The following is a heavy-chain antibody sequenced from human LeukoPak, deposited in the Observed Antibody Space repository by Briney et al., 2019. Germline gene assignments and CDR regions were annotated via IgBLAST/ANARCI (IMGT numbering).Heavy chain of an antibody. D-gene: IGHD3-22*01. CDR2: ISSSSSYI. Sequence: GGSLRLSCAASGFTFSSYSMNWVRQAPGKGLEWVSSISSSSSYIYYADSVKGRFTISRDNAKNSLYLQMSSLRAEDTAVYYCARDNYYDSSGYYSEAAFDIWGQGTMVTVSS. J-gene: IGHJ3*02. CDR3: ARDNYYDSSGYYSEAAFDI. V-gene: IGHV3-21*01. CDR1: GFTFSSYS.